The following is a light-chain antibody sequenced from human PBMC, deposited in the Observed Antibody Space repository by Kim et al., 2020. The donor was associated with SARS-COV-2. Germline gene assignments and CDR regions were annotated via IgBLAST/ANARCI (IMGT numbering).Light chain of an antibody. CDR2: AAS. J-gene: IGKJ2*01. Sequence: EIALTQSPGTLSLSPGQTVTLSCRASQSFSSNYLGWYQLRPGQAPRLVMYAASIRATGIPDRFSGSGSGTDFTLTISRLQPDDSAVYYCQQYGSPPYTFGQGTKLEI. CDR1: QSFSSNY. V-gene: IGKV3-20*01. CDR3: QQYGSPPYT.